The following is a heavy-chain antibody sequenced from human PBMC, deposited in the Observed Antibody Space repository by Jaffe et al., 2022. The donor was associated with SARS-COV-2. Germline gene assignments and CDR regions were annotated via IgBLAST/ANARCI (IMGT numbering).Heavy chain of an antibody. Sequence: QVQLQESGPGLVKPSETLSLTCEVSGDSINNHYWSWIRLAPEKGLEWIGSFFHNGNSDYNPSLKHRVIISVDTSMNQVSLRVASMTAADTAVYYCARDGMGGNGFYPGDQWGQGTLVTVSS. CDR1: GDSINNHY. CDR3: ARDGMGGNGFYPGDQ. D-gene: IGHD3-22*01. CDR2: FFHNGNS. V-gene: IGHV4-59*11. J-gene: IGHJ4*02.